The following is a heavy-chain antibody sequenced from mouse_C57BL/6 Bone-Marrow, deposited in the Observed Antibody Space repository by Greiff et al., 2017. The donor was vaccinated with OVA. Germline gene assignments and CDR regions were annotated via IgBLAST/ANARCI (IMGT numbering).Heavy chain of an antibody. J-gene: IGHJ1*03. D-gene: IGHD3-2*02. CDR3: ARRQLRFYWYFDV. V-gene: IGHV1-55*01. CDR1: GYTFTSYW. Sequence: VQLQQPGAELVKPGASVKMSCKASGYTFTSYWITWVKQRPGQGLEWIGDIYPGSGSTNYNEQFKSKATLTVDTSYSTAYMQLSSLTSEDSAVYYCARRQLRFYWYFDVWGTGTTVTVSS. CDR2: IYPGSGST.